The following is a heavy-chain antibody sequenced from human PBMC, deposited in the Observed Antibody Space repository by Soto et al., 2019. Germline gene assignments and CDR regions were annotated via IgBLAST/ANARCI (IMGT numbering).Heavy chain of an antibody. D-gene: IGHD2-15*01. Sequence: EAQLVESGGGLVQPGGSLRLSCTGSGIDLSIYWMHWVRQAPGKGQVWVSRINPESTTISYADSVKGRFTISRDNAENTLFLHMHSLSAEDTGVYYCTKDTFGGRDSWGQGTLVTVSS. V-gene: IGHV3-74*01. J-gene: IGHJ4*02. CDR1: GIDLSIYW. CDR2: INPESTTI. CDR3: TKDTFGGRDS.